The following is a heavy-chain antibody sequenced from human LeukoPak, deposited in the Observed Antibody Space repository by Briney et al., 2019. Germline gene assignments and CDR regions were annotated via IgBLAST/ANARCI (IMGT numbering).Heavy chain of an antibody. D-gene: IGHD3-22*01. J-gene: IGHJ4*02. CDR1: GFTFSSYS. Sequence: GGSLRLSCAASGFTFSSYSMNWVRQAPGKGLEWVSYISSSSTTIYYADSVKGRFTISRDNAKNSLYLQMNSLRAEDTAVYYCARDRYDSSGPLDYWGQGTLVTVSS. V-gene: IGHV3-48*01. CDR3: ARDRYDSSGPLDY. CDR2: ISSSSTTI.